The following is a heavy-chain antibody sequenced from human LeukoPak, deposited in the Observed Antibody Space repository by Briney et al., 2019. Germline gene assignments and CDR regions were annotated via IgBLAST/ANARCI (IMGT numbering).Heavy chain of an antibody. CDR2: IYYSGST. D-gene: IGHD5-24*01. Sequence: SETLSVTCTVSGGSISSYYWSWIRQPPGKGLEWIGYIYYSGSTNYNPSLKSRVTISVDTSKNQFSLKLSSVTAADTAVYYCARGRDGYNYGFDYWGQGTLVTVSS. CDR3: ARGRDGYNYGFDY. V-gene: IGHV4-59*01. J-gene: IGHJ4*02. CDR1: GGSISSYY.